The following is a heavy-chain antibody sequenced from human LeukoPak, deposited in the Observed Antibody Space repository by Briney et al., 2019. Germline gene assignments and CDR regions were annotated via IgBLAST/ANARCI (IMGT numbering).Heavy chain of an antibody. CDR2: IYYSGNT. V-gene: IGHV4-39*01. CDR1: GGSISSSSYY. CDR3: ARLDYGDYGGFDY. D-gene: IGHD4-17*01. J-gene: IGHJ4*02. Sequence: TSETLSLTCTVSGGSISSSSYYWGWIRQPPGKGLEWIGSIYYSGNTYYNPSLKSRVIISIDTSKNQFSLKVSSVTAADTAVYCCARLDYGDYGGFDYWGQGTLVTVSS.